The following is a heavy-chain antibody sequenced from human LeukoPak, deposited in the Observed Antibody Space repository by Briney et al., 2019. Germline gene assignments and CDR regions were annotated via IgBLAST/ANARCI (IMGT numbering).Heavy chain of an antibody. CDR3: AREPAAKVWDYYYGMDV. V-gene: IGHV1-8*01. Sequence: VASVKVSCKASGYTFTSYDINWVRQATGQGLEWMGWMNPNSGNTGYAQKFQGRVTITADKSTSTAYMELSSLRSEDTAVYYCAREPAAKVWDYYYGMDVWGQGTTVTVSS. CDR1: GYTFTSYD. D-gene: IGHD2-2*01. J-gene: IGHJ6*02. CDR2: MNPNSGNT.